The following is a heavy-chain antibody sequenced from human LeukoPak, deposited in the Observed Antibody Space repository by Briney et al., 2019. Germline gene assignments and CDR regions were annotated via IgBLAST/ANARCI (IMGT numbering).Heavy chain of an antibody. V-gene: IGHV3-48*01. D-gene: IGHD3-22*01. CDR2: ISSSGSTM. J-gene: IGHJ4*02. CDR3: AKAGGYYYDSSGYGY. Sequence: GGSLRLSCAASGVTLSNYYMNWVRQAPGKGLEWVSYISSSGSTMYYADSVRGRFTISRDNSKNTLYLQMNSLRAEDTAVYYCAKAGGYYYDSSGYGYWGQGTLVTVSS. CDR1: GVTLSNYY.